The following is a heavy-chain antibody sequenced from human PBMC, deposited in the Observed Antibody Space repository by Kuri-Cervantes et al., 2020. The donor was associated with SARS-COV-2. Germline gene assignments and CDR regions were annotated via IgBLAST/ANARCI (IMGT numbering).Heavy chain of an antibody. Sequence: SETLSLTCTVSGGSISSAYYYWSWIRQPPGKGLEGIGYIYYSGSTYYNPSLKSRITISVDTSKNQFSLKLSSVTAADTAVYYXASCPGGLPXYDYGMDVWGQGTTVTVSS. CDR2: IYYSGST. J-gene: IGHJ6*02. V-gene: IGHV4-30-4*01. CDR1: GGSISSAYYY. D-gene: IGHD5-12*01. CDR3: ASCPGGLPXYDYGMDV.